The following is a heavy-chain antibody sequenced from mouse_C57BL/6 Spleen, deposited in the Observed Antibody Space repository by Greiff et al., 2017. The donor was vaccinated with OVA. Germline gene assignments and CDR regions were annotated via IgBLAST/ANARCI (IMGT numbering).Heavy chain of an antibody. CDR3: AGDYDAWFAY. D-gene: IGHD2-4*01. Sequence: QVQLKQPGAELVRPGSSVKLSCKASGYTFTSYWMDWVKQRPGQGLEWIGRIDPNSGGTKYNEKFKSKATLTVDKPYSTAYMQLSSLTSEDSAVYYCAGDYDAWFAYWGQGTLVTVSA. CDR1: GYTFTSYW. J-gene: IGHJ3*01. CDR2: IDPNSGGT. V-gene: IGHV1-72*01.